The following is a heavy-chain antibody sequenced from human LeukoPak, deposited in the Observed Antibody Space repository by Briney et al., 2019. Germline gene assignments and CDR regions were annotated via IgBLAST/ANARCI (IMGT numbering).Heavy chain of an antibody. CDR2: INHGGST. V-gene: IGHV4-34*01. CDR3: ARHGIVGAKVRRYFQH. CDR1: GGSFSGDF. J-gene: IGHJ1*01. Sequence: PSETLSLTCAVYGGSFSGDFWSWIRQSPGKGLEWIGEINHGGSTNYNPSLKSRVTISVDTSKNQFSLKLSSVTAADTAVYYCARHGIVGAKVRRYFQHWGQGTLVTVSS. D-gene: IGHD1-26*01.